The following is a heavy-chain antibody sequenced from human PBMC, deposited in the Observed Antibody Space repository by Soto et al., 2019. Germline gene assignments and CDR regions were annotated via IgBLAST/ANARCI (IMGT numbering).Heavy chain of an antibody. V-gene: IGHV2-70*04. CDR3: ARASKLTAAGTYGMDV. J-gene: IGHJ6*02. D-gene: IGHD6-13*01. Sequence: GSGPTLVNPTQTLTLTCTFSGFSLSTSGMRVSWIRQPPGKALEWLARIDWDDDKFYSTSLKTRLTISKDTSKNQVVLTMTNMDPVDTATYYCARASKLTAAGTYGMDVWGQGTTVTVSS. CDR1: GFSLSTSGMR. CDR2: IDWDDDK.